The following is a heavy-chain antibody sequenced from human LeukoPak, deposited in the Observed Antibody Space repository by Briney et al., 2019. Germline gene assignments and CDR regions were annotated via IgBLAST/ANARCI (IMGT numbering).Heavy chain of an antibody. CDR1: GGSFSGYY. CDR3: ARGTQLPWFDP. Sequence: SETLSLTCAVYGGSFSGYYWSWIRQPPGKGLEWIGEINHSGSTNYNPSLKSRVTISVDTSKNQFSLKLSSVTAADTAVYYCARGTQLPWFDPWGQGTLVTVSS. J-gene: IGHJ5*02. D-gene: IGHD2-15*01. V-gene: IGHV4-34*01. CDR2: INHSGST.